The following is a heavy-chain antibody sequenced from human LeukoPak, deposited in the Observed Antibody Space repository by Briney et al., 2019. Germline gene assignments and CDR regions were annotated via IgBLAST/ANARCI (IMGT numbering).Heavy chain of an antibody. CDR3: ARLSYGGNSAY. CDR1: GGSFSGYY. CDR2: INHSGST. V-gene: IGHV4-34*01. Sequence: PSETLSLTCAVYGGSFSGYYWSWIRQPPGKGLEWIGEINHSGSTNYNPSLKSRVTISVDTSKNQFSLKLSSVTAADTAVYYRARLSYGGNSAYWGQGTLVTVSS. D-gene: IGHD4-23*01. J-gene: IGHJ4*02.